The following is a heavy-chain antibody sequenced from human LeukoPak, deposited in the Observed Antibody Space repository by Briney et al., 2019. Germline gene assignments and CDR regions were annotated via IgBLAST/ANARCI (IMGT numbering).Heavy chain of an antibody. CDR3: ARSRGYFDY. Sequence: SETLSLTSTVRGGSISSYYWSWLRQPPGQGLEWGGYFYYSGSTNDNPSLKSRVPISVDTSKNQFSLKLSSVTAADTALYYCARSRGYFDYWGQGTLVTVSS. CDR1: GGSISSYY. CDR2: FYYSGST. V-gene: IGHV4-59*01. D-gene: IGHD6-13*01. J-gene: IGHJ4*02.